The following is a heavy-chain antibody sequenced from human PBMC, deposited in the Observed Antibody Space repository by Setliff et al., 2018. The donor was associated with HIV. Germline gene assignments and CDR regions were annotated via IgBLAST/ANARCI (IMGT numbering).Heavy chain of an antibody. J-gene: IGHJ4*02. CDR3: ARRKGGGYNLYNFDF. D-gene: IGHD5-12*01. CDR2: IYPSDSDI. CDR1: GYSFTTYW. Sequence: LGESLKISCKGSGYSFTTYWIGWVRQMPGRGLEWMGIIYPSDSDIRYSPSFQGQVTISADKSTNTAYLQWSSLKASDTAMYYCARRKGGGYNLYNFDFWGQGTLVTVS. V-gene: IGHV5-51*01.